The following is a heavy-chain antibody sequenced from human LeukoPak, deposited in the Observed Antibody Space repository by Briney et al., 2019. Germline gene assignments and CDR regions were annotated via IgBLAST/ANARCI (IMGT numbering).Heavy chain of an antibody. CDR2: ISASGGST. J-gene: IGHJ6*02. CDR1: GFTFSSYA. V-gene: IGHV3-23*01. Sequence: GGSLRLSCAASGFTFSSYAMNWVRQAPGKGLEWVSGISASGGSTYYAHSVRGRFTISRDNSKNTLYLQMNSLRAEDTAIYYCAKSNYGDYYYEYGMDVWGRGTRVTVSS. D-gene: IGHD2-21*02. CDR3: AKSNYGDYYYEYGMDV.